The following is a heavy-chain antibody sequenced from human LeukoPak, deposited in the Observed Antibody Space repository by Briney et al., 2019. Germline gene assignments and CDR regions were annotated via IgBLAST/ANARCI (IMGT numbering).Heavy chain of an antibody. CDR1: GFTFSSYA. CDR3: ANDYGDYLYYYMDV. CDR2: ISGSGGRT. D-gene: IGHD4-17*01. V-gene: IGHV3-23*01. J-gene: IGHJ6*03. Sequence: GRTLRLSCAASGFTFSSYAMSWVRQAPGKGLEWVSAISGSGGRTYYADSVKGRFTISRDNSKNTLYLQMNSLRAEDTAVYYCANDYGDYLYYYMDVWGKGTTVTVSS.